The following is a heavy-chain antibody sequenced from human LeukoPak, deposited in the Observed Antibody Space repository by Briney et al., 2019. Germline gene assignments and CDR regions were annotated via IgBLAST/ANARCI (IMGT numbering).Heavy chain of an antibody. CDR3: AKPNTDAAMVGLGAFFI. J-gene: IGHJ3*02. CDR2: ISYDGSNK. V-gene: IGHV3-30*18. Sequence: PGGSLRLSCAASGYTFSSYVMHWVRQAPRKGLEWVAVISYDGSNKYYADSVKGRLTTSRDNSKNTLYLEMNSLRGEDTAVYYCAKPNTDAAMVGLGAFFIWGEGTMVSVSP. D-gene: IGHD5-18*01. CDR1: GYTFSSYV.